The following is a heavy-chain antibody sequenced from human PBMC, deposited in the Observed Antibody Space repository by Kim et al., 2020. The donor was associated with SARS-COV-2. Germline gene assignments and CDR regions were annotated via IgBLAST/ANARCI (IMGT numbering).Heavy chain of an antibody. CDR2: IYIGGST. CDR3: ARDADYSGSWPIDF. J-gene: IGHJ4*02. CDR1: GFTVSSNF. D-gene: IGHD3-10*01. V-gene: IGHV3-53*01. Sequence: GGSLRLSCAASGFTVSSNFMSWVRQAPGKGLEWVSVIYIGGSTYYADSVKGRFTISRDNSKNTLYLKMHALRAEDTAFYYCARDADYSGSWPIDFWGQGTLVTVSS.